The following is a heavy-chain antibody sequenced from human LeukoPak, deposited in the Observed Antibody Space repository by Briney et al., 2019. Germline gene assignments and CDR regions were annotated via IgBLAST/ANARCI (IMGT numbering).Heavy chain of an antibody. CDR1: GFTFSSYS. CDR3: TKYDTSVNFDY. J-gene: IGHJ4*02. D-gene: IGHD3-22*01. CDR2: IKSKADGGTT. V-gene: IGHV3-15*01. Sequence: GGSLRLSCAASGFTFSSYSMNWLCQAPGKGLEWVGHIKSKADGGTTDYTAPVKGRFIISRDDSKNTLYPQMNSLKTDDTAVYYCTKYDTSVNFDYWGQGTLVTVSP.